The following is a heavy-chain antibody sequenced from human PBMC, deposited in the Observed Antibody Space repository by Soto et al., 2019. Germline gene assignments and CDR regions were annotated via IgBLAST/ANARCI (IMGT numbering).Heavy chain of an antibody. Sequence: QPGGSLRLSCAASGVTFSSCAMSWVRQAPGKGLEWVSAGSFIGVSTYYADSFKGRFTISRDNSKNTLYLQMNRLRAEDTAVYYCAKESREYYYDSSGSIDYWGQGTLVTVS. CDR2: GSFIGVST. CDR1: GVTFSSCA. D-gene: IGHD3-22*01. CDR3: AKESREYYYDSSGSIDY. J-gene: IGHJ4*02. V-gene: IGHV3-23*01.